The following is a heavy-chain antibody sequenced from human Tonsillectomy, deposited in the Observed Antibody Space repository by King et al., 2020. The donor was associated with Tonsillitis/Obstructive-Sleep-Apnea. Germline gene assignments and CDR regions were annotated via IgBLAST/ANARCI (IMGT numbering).Heavy chain of an antibody. Sequence: VQLVESGGGLIQPGGSLRLSCAASGFTVSSNYMSWVRQAPGKGLEWVSVIYSGGSTYYADPVKGRFTISRDNSKNTLYLQMNSLRAEDTAVYYCASASIMVRGVGDSFDIWGQGTMVTVS. CDR1: GFTVSSNY. J-gene: IGHJ3*02. CDR2: IYSGGST. D-gene: IGHD3-10*01. CDR3: ASASIMVRGVGDSFDI. V-gene: IGHV3-53*01.